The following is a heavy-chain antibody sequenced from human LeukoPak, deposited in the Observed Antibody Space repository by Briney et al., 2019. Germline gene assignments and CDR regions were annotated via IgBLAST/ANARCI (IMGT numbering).Heavy chain of an antibody. CDR1: GGSISSSNW. CDR2: IYHSGST. Sequence: PSGTLSLTCAVSGGSISSSNWWSWVRQPPGKGLEWIGEIYHSGSTNYNPSLKSRVTMSVDTSKNQFSLKLSSVTAADTAVYYCARDRVVAGDYYYYMDVWGKGTTVTISS. D-gene: IGHD6-19*01. V-gene: IGHV4-4*02. J-gene: IGHJ6*03. CDR3: ARDRVVAGDYYYYMDV.